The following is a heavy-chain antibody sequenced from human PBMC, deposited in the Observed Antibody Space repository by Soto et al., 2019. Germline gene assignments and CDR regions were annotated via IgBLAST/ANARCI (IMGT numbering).Heavy chain of an antibody. CDR1: GYRFIDYG. V-gene: IGHV1-18*01. CDR2: ISDYNGNT. Sequence: QVRLEQSGAEVKQPGASVKVSCKASGYRFIDYGITWVRQAPGQGLEWMGWISDYNGNTHYGKKFQGRVTMTTDTSKRTAYMELKSLRSYDTAVYFCAREGYYSGSGTYSPPRYYGMDAWGQGTTVTVSS. J-gene: IGHJ6*02. D-gene: IGHD3-10*01. CDR3: AREGYYSGSGTYSPPRYYGMDA.